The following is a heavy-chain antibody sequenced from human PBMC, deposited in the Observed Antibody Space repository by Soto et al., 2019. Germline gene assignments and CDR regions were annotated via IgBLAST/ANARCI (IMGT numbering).Heavy chain of an antibody. CDR3: ARDVGPRVGNSFDY. Sequence: EVLLVDSGGGLVQPGGSLSLSCAASGFTFSIYSMNWVRRAPGKGLEWLSYISSTGSTIYYADSVKSRFTISRDNGKNALFLQMNSLRDVDTAVSDCARDVGPRVGNSFDYWGQGTLVTVSS. D-gene: IGHD1-26*01. CDR2: ISSTGSTI. CDR1: GFTFSIYS. J-gene: IGHJ4*02. V-gene: IGHV3-48*02.